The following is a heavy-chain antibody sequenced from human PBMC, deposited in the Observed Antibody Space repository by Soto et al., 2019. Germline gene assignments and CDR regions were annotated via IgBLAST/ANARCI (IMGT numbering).Heavy chain of an antibody. Sequence: QVQLMQSGPEVKKPGASVKVSCKASGYPFTVFGISWVRQAPGQGLEWMGWMSPYTGHTNYAQKLQGRVTMTPDTSTSTAYMELRSLRSDDTAVYYCARDPGGARGFDFWGQGTLVTVSS. J-gene: IGHJ5*01. CDR1: GYPFTVFG. V-gene: IGHV1-18*01. CDR3: ARDPGGARGFDF. CDR2: MSPYTGHT. D-gene: IGHD3-10*01.